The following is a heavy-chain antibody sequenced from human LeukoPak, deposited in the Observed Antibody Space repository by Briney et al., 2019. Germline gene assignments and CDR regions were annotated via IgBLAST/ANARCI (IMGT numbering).Heavy chain of an antibody. CDR2: ISSSAGTT. CDR3: ARQQQQLWYD. D-gene: IGHD5-18*01. CDR1: GFTFSSYS. V-gene: IGHV3-48*04. Sequence: GGSLRLSCAASGFTFSSYSINWVRQAPGKGLEWVSYISSSAGTTYYADSVKGRFTISRDNAKNSLYLQMNSLRAEDTAVYFCARQQQQLWYDWGQGTLVTVSS. J-gene: IGHJ4*02.